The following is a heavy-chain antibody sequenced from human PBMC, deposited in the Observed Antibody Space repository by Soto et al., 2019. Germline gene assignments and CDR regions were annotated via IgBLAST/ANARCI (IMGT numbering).Heavy chain of an antibody. D-gene: IGHD3-10*01. J-gene: IGHJ6*02. V-gene: IGHV1-18*01. Sequence: ASGKVSCKASGYIFTSYGISWVRQAPGQGLEWMGWISAYNGNTNYAQKLQGRVTMTTDTSTSTAYMELRSLRSADTAVYYCARDRWFGESRMGVWGQGTTVTVSS. CDR1: GYIFTSYG. CDR2: ISAYNGNT. CDR3: ARDRWFGESRMGV.